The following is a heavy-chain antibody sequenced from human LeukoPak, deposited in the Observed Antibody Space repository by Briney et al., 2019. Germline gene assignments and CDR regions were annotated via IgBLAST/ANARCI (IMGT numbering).Heavy chain of an antibody. Sequence: SETLSLTCIVSGGSISSSSHYWGWIRQPPGKGLEWIGSIYYSGSTYYSPSLKSRVTISVDTSKNQFSLKLRSVTAADTAVYHCARHWAYCSGGTCYSFDYWGQGTLVPVSS. D-gene: IGHD2-15*01. CDR2: IYYSGST. V-gene: IGHV4-39*01. CDR1: GGSISSSSHY. CDR3: ARHWAYCSGGTCYSFDY. J-gene: IGHJ4*02.